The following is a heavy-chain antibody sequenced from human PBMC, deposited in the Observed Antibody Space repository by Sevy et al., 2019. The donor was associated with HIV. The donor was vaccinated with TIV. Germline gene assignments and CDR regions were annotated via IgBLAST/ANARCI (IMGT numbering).Heavy chain of an antibody. D-gene: IGHD2-21*01. J-gene: IGHJ3*02. Sequence: GGSLRLSCAASGFTFSGYAMTWVRQVPGKGLEWVSTISGSGGYTYYADSVKGRFTISRDNSKNTLYLQMNSLRVDDSAVYFCARFPPQRAFDIWGQGTTVTVSS. CDR3: ARFPPQRAFDI. CDR2: ISGSGGYT. V-gene: IGHV3-23*01. CDR1: GFTFSGYA.